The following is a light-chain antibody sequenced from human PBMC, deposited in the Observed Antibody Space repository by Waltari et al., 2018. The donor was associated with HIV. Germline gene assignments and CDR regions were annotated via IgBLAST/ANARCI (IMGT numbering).Light chain of an antibody. CDR3: QQYYTFPRT. CDR1: QTARSS. J-gene: IGKJ1*01. V-gene: IGKV1D-16*01. Sequence: DLQITQSPPSLSASVGQRVTITCRASQTARSSLAWYQQGPGKAPKSLVYGASKLQTEVPSRFSAGGSGTNYSLTISSLKPEDCATYSCQQYYTFPRTFGRGTSVDMK. CDR2: GAS.